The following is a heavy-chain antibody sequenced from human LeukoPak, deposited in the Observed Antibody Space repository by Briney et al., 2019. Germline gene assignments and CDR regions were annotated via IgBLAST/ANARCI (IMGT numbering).Heavy chain of an antibody. CDR2: ISSSSSYI. V-gene: IGHV3-21*01. CDR1: GFTFSSYS. Sequence: GGSLRLSCAASGFTFSSYSMNWVRQAPGKGLEWVSSISSSSSYIYYADSVKGRFTISRDNAKNSLYLQMNSLRAEDTAVYYCARAGSGWGRNYFDYWGQGTLVTVSS. D-gene: IGHD6-19*01. CDR3: ARAGSGWGRNYFDY. J-gene: IGHJ4*02.